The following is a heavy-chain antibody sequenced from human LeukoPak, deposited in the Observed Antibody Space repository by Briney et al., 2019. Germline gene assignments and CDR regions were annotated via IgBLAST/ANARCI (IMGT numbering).Heavy chain of an antibody. CDR1: GYSISSGYY. CDR3: ATTGTKSDY. D-gene: IGHD1-7*01. Sequence: SETLSLTCAVSGYSISSGYYWGWIRQPPGKGLEWIGSIYHSGSTYYNPSLKSRVTISVDTSKNQFSLKLSSVTAADTAVYYCATTGTKSDYWGQGTLVTASS. V-gene: IGHV4-38-2*01. CDR2: IYHSGST. J-gene: IGHJ4*02.